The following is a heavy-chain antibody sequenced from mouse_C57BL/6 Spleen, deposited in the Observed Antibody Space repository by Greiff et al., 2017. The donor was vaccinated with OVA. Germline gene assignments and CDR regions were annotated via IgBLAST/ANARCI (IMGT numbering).Heavy chain of an antibody. J-gene: IGHJ2*01. Sequence: EVQLQQSGPELVKPGASVKISCKASGYTFTDYYMNWVKQSHGKSLEWIGDINPNNGGTSYNQKFKGKATLTVDKSSSTAYMELRSLTSEDSAVYYCARIYYGNRYFDYWGQGTTLTVSS. CDR1: GYTFTDYY. CDR2: INPNNGGT. D-gene: IGHD2-1*01. CDR3: ARIYYGNRYFDY. V-gene: IGHV1-26*01.